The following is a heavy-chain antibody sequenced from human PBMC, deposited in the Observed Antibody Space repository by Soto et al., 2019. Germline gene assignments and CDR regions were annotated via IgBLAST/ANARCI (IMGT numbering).Heavy chain of an antibody. CDR2: ISSDGSDE. Sequence: QVQLVESGGGVVQPGRSLRLSCAASGFTFNNFGMHWVRQAPGKGLEWVAVISSDGSDEYYADPVKGRFTISRDDSKNTLYLQMNSLRPEDTAVYYCAKVPYYCGVGSCPKADYWGQGTLVTVSS. D-gene: IGHD2-15*01. CDR3: AKVPYYCGVGSCPKADY. V-gene: IGHV3-30*18. CDR1: GFTFNNFG. J-gene: IGHJ4*02.